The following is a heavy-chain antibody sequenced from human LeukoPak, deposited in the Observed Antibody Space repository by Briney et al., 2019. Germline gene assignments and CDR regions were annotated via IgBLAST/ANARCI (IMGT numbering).Heavy chain of an antibody. V-gene: IGHV3-30*18. J-gene: IGHJ6*02. CDR3: AKEGRGSGWYRGYDYYGMDV. CDR2: ISYDGSNK. CDR1: GFTFSSYG. Sequence: GGSLRLSCVASGFTFSSYGMHWVRQAPGKGLEWVAVISYDGSNKYYADSVKGRFTISRDNSKNTLYLQMNSLRAEDTAVYYCAKEGRGSGWYRGYDYYGMDVWGQGTTVTVSS. D-gene: IGHD6-19*01.